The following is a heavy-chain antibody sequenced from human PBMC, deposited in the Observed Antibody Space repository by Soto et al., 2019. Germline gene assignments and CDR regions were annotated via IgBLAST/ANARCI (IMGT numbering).Heavy chain of an antibody. CDR2: IKSKVNGGTI. Sequence: GGSLRLSCAASGFNFNAAWMNWVRQSPGKGLEWVGRIKSKVNGGTIDYAAPVKGRFTISRDDSKNTLYLEMNSLKTEDTALNYCSADLPYWGAYAFDYWGQGTLVTVSS. CDR3: SADLPYWGAYAFDY. D-gene: IGHD3-16*01. V-gene: IGHV3-15*07. CDR1: GFNFNAAW. J-gene: IGHJ4*02.